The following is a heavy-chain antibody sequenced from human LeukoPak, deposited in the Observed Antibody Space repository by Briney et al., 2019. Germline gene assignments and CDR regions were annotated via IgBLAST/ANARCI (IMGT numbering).Heavy chain of an antibody. CDR2: ISYDGSNK. V-gene: IGHV3-30-3*01. CDR1: GFTFSSYA. J-gene: IGHJ4*02. Sequence: GGSLRPSCAASGFTFSSYAMHWVRQAPGKGLEWVAVISYDGSNKYYADSVKGRFTISRDNSKNTLHLQMNSLRAEDTAVYYCARGPNPGAEYDSSGYYSEYFDYWGQGTLVTVSS. CDR3: ARGPNPGAEYDSSGYYSEYFDY. D-gene: IGHD3-22*01.